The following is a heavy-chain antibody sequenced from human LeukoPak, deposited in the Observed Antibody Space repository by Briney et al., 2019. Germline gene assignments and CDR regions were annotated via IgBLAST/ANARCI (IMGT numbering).Heavy chain of an antibody. V-gene: IGHV3-48*01. CDR3: ARDIIATPPGY. D-gene: IGHD6-6*01. CDR1: GFTFSSYS. Sequence: GGSLRLSCAASGFTFSSYSMNWVRQAPGKGLEWVSYISSGSSTTYYADSVKGRFTISRDNAKNSLYLQMNSLRAEDTAVYYCARDIIATPPGYWGQGTLVTVSS. J-gene: IGHJ4*02. CDR2: ISSGSSTT.